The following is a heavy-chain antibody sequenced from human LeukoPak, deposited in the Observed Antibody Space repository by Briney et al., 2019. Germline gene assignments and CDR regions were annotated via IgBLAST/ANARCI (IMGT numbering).Heavy chain of an antibody. CDR2: IKKDGSEQ. D-gene: IGHD6-19*01. CDR1: GFTFSNSF. CDR3: AKGGWYPDY. J-gene: IGHJ4*02. Sequence: PGGSLRLSCAASGFTFSNSFMSWVRQSPGKGLEWVAYIKKDGSEQFYVDSVKGRFTISRDNAKNSLDLQMNSLQVEDTAVYYCAKGGWYPDYWGLGPLVTVSS. V-gene: IGHV3-7*01.